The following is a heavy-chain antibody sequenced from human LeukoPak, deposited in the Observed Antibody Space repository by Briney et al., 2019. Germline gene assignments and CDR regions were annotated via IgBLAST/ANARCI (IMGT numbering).Heavy chain of an antibody. Sequence: SETLSLTCTVSGGSISSYYWSWIRQPPGKGLEWIGYTYYSGSTNYNPSLKSRVTISVDTSKNQFSLKLSSVTAADTAVYYCARECQDDYVWGSYRFSWFDPWGQGTLVTVSS. CDR2: TYYSGST. CDR3: ARECQDDYVWGSYRFSWFDP. CDR1: GGSISSYY. J-gene: IGHJ5*02. D-gene: IGHD3-16*02. V-gene: IGHV4-59*01.